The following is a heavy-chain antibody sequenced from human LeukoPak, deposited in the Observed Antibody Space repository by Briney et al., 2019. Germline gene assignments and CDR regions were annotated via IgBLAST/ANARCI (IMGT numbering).Heavy chain of an antibody. CDR3: TTPYYYDSSGYKRFDN. V-gene: IGHV3-15*01. CDR2: VKSKTDGGTT. Sequence: PGGSLRLSCAASGFTFSNAWMSWVRLAPGKGLEWVGRVKSKTDGGTTDYPAPVKGRFTISRDDSKNTLYLQMNSLTTEDTAVYYCTTPYYYDSSGYKRFDNWGQGTLVTVSS. CDR1: GFTFSNAW. J-gene: IGHJ4*02. D-gene: IGHD3-22*01.